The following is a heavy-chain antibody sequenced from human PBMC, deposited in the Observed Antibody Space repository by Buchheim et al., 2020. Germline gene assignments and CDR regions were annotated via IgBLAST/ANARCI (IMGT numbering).Heavy chain of an antibody. CDR2: INHSGST. J-gene: IGHJ6*02. D-gene: IGHD4-11*01. CDR1: CGSFSGYY. V-gene: IGHV4-34*01. CDR3: ARGSTVTTLFSYYYYGMDV. Sequence: QVQLQQWGAGLLKPSETLSLTCAVYCGSFSGYYWSWIRQPPGKWLEWIGEINHSGSTNYNPSLKSRVTISVYTSKHQFSLNVSSVTAADTAVYYWARGSTVTTLFSYYYYGMDVWGQGTT.